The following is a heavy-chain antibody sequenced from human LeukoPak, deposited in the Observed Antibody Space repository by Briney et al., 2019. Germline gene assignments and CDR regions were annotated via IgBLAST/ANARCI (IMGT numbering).Heavy chain of an antibody. D-gene: IGHD3-3*01. CDR3: ARDGTPGGTTIFGVVTSDYYFDY. V-gene: IGHV3-7*01. J-gene: IGHJ4*02. CDR2: IKRDGSEE. Sequence: GGSLRLSCAGSGFTFRSYWMSWVRQAPGKGLEWVASIKRDGSEEYYVDSVKGRFTISRDKAKNSLYLQMNSLRAEDTAVYYCARDGTPGGTTIFGVVTSDYYFDYWGQGTLVTVSS. CDR1: GFTFRSYW.